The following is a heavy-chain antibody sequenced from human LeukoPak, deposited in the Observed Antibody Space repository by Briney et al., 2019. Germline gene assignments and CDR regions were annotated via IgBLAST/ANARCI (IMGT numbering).Heavy chain of an antibody. Sequence: GGSLRLFCAASGFGFSNYAMNWVRQAPGKGLEWVSSISLSGGSTYYADSVKGRFTISRDNSKNTLYLQMNSLRAEDTAVYHCAKDLSGSGRLYDYWGQGTLVTVSS. CDR2: ISLSGGST. V-gene: IGHV3-23*01. J-gene: IGHJ4*02. CDR3: AKDLSGSGRLYDY. CDR1: GFGFSNYA. D-gene: IGHD3-10*01.